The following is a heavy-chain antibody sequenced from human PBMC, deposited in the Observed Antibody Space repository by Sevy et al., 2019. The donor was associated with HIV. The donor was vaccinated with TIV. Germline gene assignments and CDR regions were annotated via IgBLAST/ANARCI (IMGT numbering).Heavy chain of an antibody. V-gene: IGHV3-7*01. Sequence: GGSLRLSCAASGFTFSSYWMSWVRQTPGKGLEWLADIKHDGSEKYYVDSVKGRFTISRDNAKNSLYLQMNSLRAEDTAVYYCARTSSSWERYYFDYWGQGTLVTVSS. CDR3: ARTSSSWERYYFDY. CDR2: IKHDGSEK. J-gene: IGHJ4*02. D-gene: IGHD6-13*01. CDR1: GFTFSSYW.